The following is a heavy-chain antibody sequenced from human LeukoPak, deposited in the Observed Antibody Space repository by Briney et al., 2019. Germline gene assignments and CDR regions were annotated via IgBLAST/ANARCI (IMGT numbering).Heavy chain of an antibody. Sequence: GGSLRLSCAASGFTLSSYAMSWVRQAPGKGLEWVSAISDTGNTYHADSVKGRFSISRDSSKNILYLQMNSLRAEDTAVYYCAKDRCSNGVGCYYYYMDVWGKGTTVTISS. CDR2: ISDTGNT. CDR1: GFTLSSYA. D-gene: IGHD2-8*01. CDR3: AKDRCSNGVGCYYYYMDV. V-gene: IGHV3-23*01. J-gene: IGHJ6*03.